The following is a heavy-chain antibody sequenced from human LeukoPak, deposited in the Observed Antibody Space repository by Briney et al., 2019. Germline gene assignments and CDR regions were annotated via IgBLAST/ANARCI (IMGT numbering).Heavy chain of an antibody. Sequence: GGSLRLSCAASGFTFSNAWMSWVRQAPGKGLEWVGRIKSKTDGGTTDYAAPVKGRFTISRDDSKNTLYLQMNSLKTEDTAVYYCTMMKVGATTYYYYYMDVWGKGTTVTVSS. J-gene: IGHJ6*03. CDR2: IKSKTDGGTT. CDR3: TMMKVGATTYYYYYMDV. CDR1: GFTFSNAW. V-gene: IGHV3-15*01. D-gene: IGHD1-26*01.